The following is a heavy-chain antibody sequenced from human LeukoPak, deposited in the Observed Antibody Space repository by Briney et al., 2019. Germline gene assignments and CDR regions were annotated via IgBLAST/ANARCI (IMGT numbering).Heavy chain of an antibody. CDR1: GFTFSSYA. CDR2: ISYDGSNK. CDR3: ARLGYCSGGSCYSLDY. Sequence: GGSLRLSCAASGFTFSSYAMHWVRQAPGKGLEWVAVISYDGSNKYYADSVKGRFTISRDNSKNTPYLQMNSLRAEDTAVYYCARLGYCSGGSCYSLDYWGQGTLVTVSS. J-gene: IGHJ4*02. V-gene: IGHV3-30-3*01. D-gene: IGHD2-15*01.